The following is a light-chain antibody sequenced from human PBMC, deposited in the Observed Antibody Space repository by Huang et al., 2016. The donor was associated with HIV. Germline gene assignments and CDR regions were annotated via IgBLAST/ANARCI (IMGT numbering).Light chain of an antibody. CDR3: QQYNNWPPLT. CDR2: DAS. CDR1: QSVGTK. Sequence: EIVMTQAPATLSVSPGERATLSCRASQSVGTKLAWYQHTPGQAPRLLIYDASTRATGTPARFTGSGSGTEFTLTISSLQSEDFVVYFCQQYNNWPPLTFGGGTKVEIK. V-gene: IGKV3-15*01. J-gene: IGKJ4*01.